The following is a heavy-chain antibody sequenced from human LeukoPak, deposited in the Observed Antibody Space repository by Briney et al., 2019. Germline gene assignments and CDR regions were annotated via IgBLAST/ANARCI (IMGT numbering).Heavy chain of an antibody. CDR2: IRSKANSYAP. D-gene: IGHD3-22*01. CDR3: TRPRWGYYDSSGYNDAFDI. Sequence: GGSLRLSCAASGFTFSGSAMRWVRQASGKGLEWVGRIRSKANSYAPAFAASVKGRFTISRDDSKNTAYLQMNSLKTEGTAVYYCTRPRWGYYDSSGYNDAFDIWGQGKMVTVSS. CDR1: GFTFSGSA. V-gene: IGHV3-73*01. J-gene: IGHJ3*02.